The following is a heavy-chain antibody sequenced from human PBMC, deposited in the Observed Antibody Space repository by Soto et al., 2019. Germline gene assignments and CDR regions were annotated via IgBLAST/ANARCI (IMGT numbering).Heavy chain of an antibody. J-gene: IGHJ6*03. V-gene: IGHV3-11*01. D-gene: IGHD4-17*01. Sequence: GGSLRLSCAASGFTFSDYYMSWIRQAPGKGLEWVSYISSIGSTIYYADSVKGRFTISRDNAKNSLYLQMNSLRAEDTAVYYCASDDYGDYAPRDYYYMDVWGKGTTVTVSS. CDR1: GFTFSDYY. CDR3: ASDDYGDYAPRDYYYMDV. CDR2: ISSIGSTI.